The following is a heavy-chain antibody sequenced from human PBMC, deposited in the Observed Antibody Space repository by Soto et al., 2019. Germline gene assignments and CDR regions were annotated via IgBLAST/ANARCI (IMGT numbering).Heavy chain of an antibody. Sequence: QVQLQESGPGLVKPSETLSLTCTVSGGSISSYYWSWIRQPPGKGLECIGYIYYSGSTNYNPSLKSRVTISVDTSKNQFSLKLTSVTAADTAVYYCARDSSGDSLDYWGQGTLVTVSS. CDR2: IYYSGST. CDR1: GGSISSYY. J-gene: IGHJ4*02. CDR3: ARDSSGDSLDY. V-gene: IGHV4-59*01. D-gene: IGHD4-17*01.